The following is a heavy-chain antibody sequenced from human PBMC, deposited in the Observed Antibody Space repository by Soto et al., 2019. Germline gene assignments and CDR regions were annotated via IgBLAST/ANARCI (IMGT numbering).Heavy chain of an antibody. CDR2: INHSGST. J-gene: IGHJ5*02. D-gene: IGHD3-3*01. V-gene: IGHV4-34*01. Sequence: SETLSLTCAVYGGSFSGYFWSWIRQPPGKGLEWIGEINHSGSTNFNPSLKSRVTISVDTSKNQFSLKLSSVTAADTAVYYCARMGPIFGVVIIPVEWFDPWGQGTLVTVSS. CDR1: GGSFSGYF. CDR3: ARMGPIFGVVIIPVEWFDP.